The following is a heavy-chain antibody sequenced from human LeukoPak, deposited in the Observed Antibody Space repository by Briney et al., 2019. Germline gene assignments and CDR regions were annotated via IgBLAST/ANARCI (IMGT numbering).Heavy chain of an antibody. CDR2: IIPIFGTA. CDR1: GGTFSSYA. J-gene: IGHJ4*02. Sequence: GASVKVSCKASGGTFSSYAISWVRQAPGQGLEWMGGIIPIFGTANYAQKFQGRVTITTDKSTSTAYMELSSLRSEDTAVYYCARSRLTMVRGVPFDYWGQGTLVTVSS. V-gene: IGHV1-69*05. CDR3: ARSRLTMVRGVPFDY. D-gene: IGHD3-10*01.